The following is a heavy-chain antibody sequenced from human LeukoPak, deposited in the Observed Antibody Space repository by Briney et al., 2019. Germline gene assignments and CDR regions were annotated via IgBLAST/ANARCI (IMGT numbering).Heavy chain of an antibody. Sequence: GSLRLSCSASGFTFSSYAMHWVRQAPGKGLEYVSAISSDGGSPYYADSVKGRFTVSRDNSKNTLYLHMSSLRPEDTAVYYCVKETVPGTTVSYWGQGTLVTVSS. V-gene: IGHV3-64D*09. J-gene: IGHJ4*02. D-gene: IGHD4-11*01. CDR2: ISSDGGSP. CDR1: GFTFSSYA. CDR3: VKETVPGTTVSY.